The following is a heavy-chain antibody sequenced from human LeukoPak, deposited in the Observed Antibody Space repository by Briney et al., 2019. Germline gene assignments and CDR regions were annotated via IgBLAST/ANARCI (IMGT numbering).Heavy chain of an antibody. D-gene: IGHD5-18*01. V-gene: IGHV1-18*01. CDR3: ANNKLDTAMVYYYYGMDV. CDR1: GYTFTSYG. Sequence: GASVKVSCKASGYTFTSYGISWVRQAPGQGLEWMGWISAYNGNTNYAQKLQGRVTMTTDTSTSTAYMELSSLRSEDTAVYYCANNKLDTAMVYYYYGMDVWGQGTTVTVSS. J-gene: IGHJ6*02. CDR2: ISAYNGNT.